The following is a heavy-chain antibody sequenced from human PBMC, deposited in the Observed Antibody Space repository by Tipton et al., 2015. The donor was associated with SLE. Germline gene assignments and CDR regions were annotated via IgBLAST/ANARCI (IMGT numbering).Heavy chain of an antibody. J-gene: IGHJ5*02. D-gene: IGHD3-3*01. Sequence: LRLSCAASGFTFNSYSMNWVRQAPGKGLEWIGSIYYSGTSHYKASLESRVTISVDTSKNQFSLKLTSVTAADTAVYYCAKVTVFGVAIFGYNWFDPWGQGTLVTVSS. CDR1: GFTFNSYSMN. CDR2: IYYSGTS. CDR3: AKVTVFGVAIFGYNWFDP. V-gene: IGHV4-59*05.